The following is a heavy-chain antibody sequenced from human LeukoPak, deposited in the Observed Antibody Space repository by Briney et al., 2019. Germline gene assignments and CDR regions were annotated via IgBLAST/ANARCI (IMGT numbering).Heavy chain of an antibody. CDR1: GFTLSSYE. J-gene: IGHJ4*02. D-gene: IGHD3-10*01. CDR3: ARGYVLLWFGELSYFDY. V-gene: IGHV3-48*03. Sequence: GGSLRLSCAASGFTLSSYEMNWVRQAPGKGLEWVSYISSSGSTIYYADSVKGRFTISRDNAKNSLYLQMNSLRAEDTAVYYCARGYVLLWFGELSYFDYWGQGTLVTVSS. CDR2: ISSSGSTI.